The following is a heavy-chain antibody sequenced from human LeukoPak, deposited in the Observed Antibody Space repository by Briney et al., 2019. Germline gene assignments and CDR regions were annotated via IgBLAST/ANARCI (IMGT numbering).Heavy chain of an antibody. V-gene: IGHV3-21*05. CDR3: ARDSLTTATLGDAFDI. D-gene: IGHD4-17*01. J-gene: IGHJ3*02. CDR2: ISTSGTDR. CDR1: GFTFSSYS. Sequence: GGSLRLSCAASGFTFSSYSMNWVRQAPGKGLEWVSYISTSGTDRYYTGSVRGRFTISRDNAKDSLFLQMNSLRAEDTAVYYCARDSLTTATLGDAFDIWGQGTMVTVSS.